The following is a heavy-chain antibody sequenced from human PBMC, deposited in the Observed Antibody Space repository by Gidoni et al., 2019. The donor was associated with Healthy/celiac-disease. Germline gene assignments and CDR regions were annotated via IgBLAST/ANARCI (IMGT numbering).Heavy chain of an antibody. J-gene: IGHJ4*02. CDR1: GCSISRYD. Sequence: QVQLQESGPGLVEPSETLSLPCTVAGCSISRYDWGWIRQPPGKGLEWIGYIYYSGSTNYNPSLKSRVTISVDTSTNQFSLKLSSVTAADTAVYYCARYTRPASFDYWGQGTLVTVSS. V-gene: IGHV4-59*08. CDR2: IYYSGST. CDR3: ARYTRPASFDY.